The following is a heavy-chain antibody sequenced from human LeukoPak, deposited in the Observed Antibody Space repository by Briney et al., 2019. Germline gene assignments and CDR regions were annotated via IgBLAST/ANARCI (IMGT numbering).Heavy chain of an antibody. CDR3: AKSPIFGVVYSSWFDP. D-gene: IGHD3-3*01. J-gene: IGHJ5*02. Sequence: GGSLRLSCAASGFTFSSDAMSWVRQAPGKGLEWVSAISGSGGSTYYADSVKGRFTISRDNSKNTLYLQMNSLRAEDTAVYYCAKSPIFGVVYSSWFDPWGQGTLVTVSS. CDR1: GFTFSSDA. CDR2: ISGSGGST. V-gene: IGHV3-23*01.